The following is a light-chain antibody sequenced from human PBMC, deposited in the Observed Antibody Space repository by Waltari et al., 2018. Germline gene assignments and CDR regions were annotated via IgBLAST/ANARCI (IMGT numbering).Light chain of an antibody. CDR1: SSDIGRYNT. CDR3: SSYTGDNILL. Sequence: QSALTQPASVSGSPGQSITISCTGTSSDIGRYNTVSWYQPYPGKAPQIIIYEVKNRPSGVSTRFAGSTSGNTASLTISALQADDEAYFYCSSYTGDNILLFGGGTKVTVL. V-gene: IGLV2-14*01. J-gene: IGLJ3*02. CDR2: EVK.